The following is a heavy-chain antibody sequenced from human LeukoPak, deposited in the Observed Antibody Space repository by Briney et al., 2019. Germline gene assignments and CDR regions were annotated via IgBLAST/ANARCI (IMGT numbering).Heavy chain of an antibody. CDR1: GGSISSYY. V-gene: IGHV4-59*12. Sequence: SETLSLTCTVSGGSISSYYWSWIRQPPGKGLEWIGYIYYSGSTNYNPSLKSRVTMSVDTSKNQFSLNLSSVTAADTAVYYCARDSSGPGHFDYWGQGTLVTVSS. J-gene: IGHJ4*02. CDR2: IYYSGST. CDR3: ARDSSGPGHFDY.